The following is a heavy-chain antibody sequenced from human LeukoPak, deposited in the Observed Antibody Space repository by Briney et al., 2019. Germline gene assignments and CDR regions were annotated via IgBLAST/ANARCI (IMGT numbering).Heavy chain of an antibody. CDR1: GFTVSSNY. V-gene: IGHV3-53*01. CDR2: IYSGGST. CDR3: ARAEKATIFDY. J-gene: IGHJ4*02. D-gene: IGHD5-24*01. Sequence: PGGSLRLSGAASGFTVSSNYMSWVRQAPGKGLEWVSVIYSGGSTYYADSVKGRFTISRDNSKNTLYLQMNSLRAEDTAVYYCARAEKATIFDYWGQGTLVTVSS.